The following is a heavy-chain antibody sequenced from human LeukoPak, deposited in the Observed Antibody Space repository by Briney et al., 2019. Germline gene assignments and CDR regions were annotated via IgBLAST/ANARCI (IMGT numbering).Heavy chain of an antibody. CDR2: IYYSGST. CDR3: ATYSSTWPYYFDY. J-gene: IGHJ4*02. CDR1: GGSTSSGGYY. V-gene: IGHV4-61*08. D-gene: IGHD6-13*01. Sequence: SETLSLTCTVSGGSTSSGGYYWSWIRQHPGKGLEWIGYIYYSGSTNHNPSLKSRVTISVDTSKNQFSLKLSSVTAADTAVYYCATYSSTWPYYFDYWGQGTLVTVSS.